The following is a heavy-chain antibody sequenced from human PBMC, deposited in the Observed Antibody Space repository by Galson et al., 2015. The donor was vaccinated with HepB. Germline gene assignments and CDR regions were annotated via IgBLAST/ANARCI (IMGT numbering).Heavy chain of an antibody. J-gene: IGHJ4*02. Sequence: QSGAEVKKAGESLRISCQVSGYVFTDYWIGWVRQLPGRGLEWMGVIYPGDSDTKYSPSFQGHVTISADKSVTTVYLQWSSLKASDTAIYYCVSPLTMSRGGGSDYWGRGTLVNVFS. CDR2: IYPGDSDT. D-gene: IGHD4/OR15-4a*01. V-gene: IGHV5-51*01. CDR3: VSPLTMSRGGGSDY. CDR1: GYVFTDYW.